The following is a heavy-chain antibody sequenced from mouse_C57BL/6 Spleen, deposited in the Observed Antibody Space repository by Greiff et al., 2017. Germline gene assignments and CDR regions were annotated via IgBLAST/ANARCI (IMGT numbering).Heavy chain of an antibody. V-gene: IGHV1-69*01. CDR3: ARPFYDGYPAWFAY. CDR2: IDPSDSYT. CDR1: GYTFTSYW. Sequence: VQLQQPGAELVMPGASVKLSCKASGYTFTSYWMHWVKQRPGQGLEWIGEIDPSDSYTNYNQKFKGKSTLTVDKSSSTAYMQLSSLTSEDSAVYYCARPFYDGYPAWFAYWGQGTLVTVSA. J-gene: IGHJ3*01. D-gene: IGHD2-3*01.